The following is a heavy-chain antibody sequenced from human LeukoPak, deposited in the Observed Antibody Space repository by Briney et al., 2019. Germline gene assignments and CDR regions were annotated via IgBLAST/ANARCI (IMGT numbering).Heavy chain of an antibody. CDR3: AKWGSREQWLVGDY. D-gene: IGHD6-19*01. J-gene: IGHJ4*02. V-gene: IGHV3-30*18. Sequence: GGSLRLSCTASGFTFSSYGMHWVRQAPGKGLEWVAVISYDGSNKYYADSVKGRFTISRDNSKNTLYLQMNSLRAEDTAVYYCAKWGSREQWLVGDYWGQGTLVTVSS. CDR2: ISYDGSNK. CDR1: GFTFSSYG.